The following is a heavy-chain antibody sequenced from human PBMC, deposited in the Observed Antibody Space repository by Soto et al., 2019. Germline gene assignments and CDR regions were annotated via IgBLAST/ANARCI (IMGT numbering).Heavy chain of an antibody. CDR2: ISGSGGST. CDR1: GFTLSNYA. Sequence: GGSLRLSCAASGFTLSNYAMSWVRPAPGKGLEWVSAISGSGGSTYYADSVKGRFTISRDNSKNTLYLQMNSLRAEDTAGYYCVVTMGQSCYFYAMDVWGPGTTVTVSS. V-gene: IGHV3-23*01. D-gene: IGHD3-10*01. J-gene: IGHJ6*02. CDR3: VVTMGQSCYFYAMDV.